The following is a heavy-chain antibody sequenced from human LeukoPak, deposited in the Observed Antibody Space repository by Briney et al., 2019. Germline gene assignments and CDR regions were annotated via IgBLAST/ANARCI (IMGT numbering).Heavy chain of an antibody. J-gene: IGHJ5*02. D-gene: IGHD2-2*01. V-gene: IGHV3-33*01. CDR2: IWYDGSNK. CDR1: GFTFSSYG. Sequence: GGSLRLSCAASGFTFSSYGMHWVRQAPGKGLGWVAVIWYDGSNKYYADSVKGRFTISRDNSKNTLYLQMNSLRAEDTAVYYCARDLVTCSSTSCYGGFDPWAREPWSPSPQ. CDR3: ARDLVTCSSTSCYGGFDP.